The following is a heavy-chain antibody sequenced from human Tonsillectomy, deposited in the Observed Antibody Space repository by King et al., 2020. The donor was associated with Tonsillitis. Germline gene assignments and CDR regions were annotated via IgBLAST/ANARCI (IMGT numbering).Heavy chain of an antibody. D-gene: IGHD2-15*01. V-gene: IGHV4-61*01. J-gene: IGHJ4*02. CDR2: IYHSGGI. CDR3: ARVWWGYCSGGSCYFFDY. CDR1: GGSVSSGSYF. Sequence: QLQESGPGLVKPSETLSLTCTVSGGSVSSGSYFWIWIRQPPGKGLEWIGYIYHSGGISYNPSLKSRVSISIDTSNNQFSLNLTSVTAADTAVYYCARVWWGYCSGGSCYFFDYWGQGTLVTVSS.